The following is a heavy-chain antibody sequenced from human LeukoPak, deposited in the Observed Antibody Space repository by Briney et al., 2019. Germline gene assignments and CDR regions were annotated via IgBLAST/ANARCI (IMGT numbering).Heavy chain of an antibody. Sequence: ASVKVSCTASGYTFTSYGISWVRQAPGQGLEWMGWISAYNGNTNYAQKLQGRVTMTTDTSTSTAYMELRSLRSDDTAVYYCARDDYALSHYYYYYGMDVWGQGTTVTVSS. J-gene: IGHJ6*02. CDR3: ARDDYALSHYYYYYGMDV. V-gene: IGHV1-18*01. CDR2: ISAYNGNT. CDR1: GYTFTSYG. D-gene: IGHD4/OR15-4a*01.